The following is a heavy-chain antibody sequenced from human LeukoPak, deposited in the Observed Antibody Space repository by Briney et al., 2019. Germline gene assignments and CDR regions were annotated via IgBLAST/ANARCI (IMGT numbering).Heavy chain of an antibody. CDR2: ISPNSGGT. J-gene: IGHJ3*02. CDR3: ARDLGHDYGDYDAFDI. D-gene: IGHD4-17*01. CDR1: GYTFTGYY. Sequence: ASVKVSCKASGYTFTGYYMHWVRQAPGQGLEWMGWISPNSGGTNYAQKFQGRVTMTGDTSISTAYMELSRLRSDDTAVYYCARDLGHDYGDYDAFDIWGLGTMVTVSS. V-gene: IGHV1-2*02.